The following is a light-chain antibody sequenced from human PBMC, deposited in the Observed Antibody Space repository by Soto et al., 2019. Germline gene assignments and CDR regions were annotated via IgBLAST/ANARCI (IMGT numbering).Light chain of an antibody. CDR2: AAS. J-gene: IGKJ1*01. Sequence: ATQITQSPSSLSASVGDRVTITCRASQGIRNDLGWYQQKPGKPPKLLIYAASILESGVPSRFSGSGSGTDFTLTISSLQPEDFATYFCLQDYSYPRTFGQGTKVEIK. CDR1: QGIRND. CDR3: LQDYSYPRT. V-gene: IGKV1-6*01.